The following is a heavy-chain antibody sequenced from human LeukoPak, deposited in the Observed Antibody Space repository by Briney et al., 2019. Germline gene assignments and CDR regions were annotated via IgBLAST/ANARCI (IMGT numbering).Heavy chain of an antibody. CDR3: AKDLLRWSFDY. CDR1: GFTFSSNA. Sequence: GGSLRFSCAASGFTFSSNAMTWVRQAPGKGLEWVSAIHGSDDNTHYADSVKGRFTISRDKSKNTLYLQMNSLRADDTAVYYCAKDLLRWSFDYWGQGTLVTVSS. CDR2: IHGSDDNT. D-gene: IGHD4-23*01. V-gene: IGHV3-23*01. J-gene: IGHJ4*02.